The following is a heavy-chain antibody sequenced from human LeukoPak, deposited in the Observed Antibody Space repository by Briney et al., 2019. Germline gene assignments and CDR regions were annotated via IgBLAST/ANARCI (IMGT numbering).Heavy chain of an antibody. CDR2: IYYSGST. V-gene: IGHV4-59*01. CDR1: GGSISSYY. J-gene: IGHJ4*02. CDR3: ARDHSLFDY. D-gene: IGHD2-15*01. Sequence: SETLSLTCTVSGGSISSYYWSWVRQPPGKGPEWIGYIYYSGSTNYNPSLKSRVTISVDTSKNQFSLKLSSVTAADTAVYYCARDHSLFDYWGQGTLVTVSS.